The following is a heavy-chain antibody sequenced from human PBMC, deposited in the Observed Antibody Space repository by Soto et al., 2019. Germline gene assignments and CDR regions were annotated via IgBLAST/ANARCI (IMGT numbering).Heavy chain of an antibody. D-gene: IGHD5-12*01. CDR3: AILGGRAYSSYDYNYYFDY. CDR2: IYHSGST. J-gene: IGHJ4*02. Sequence: QVQLQESGPGLVKPSGTLSLTCAVSGGSISSSNWWSWVRQPPGKGLEWIGEIYHSGSTNYNPSXXARVTIAADPXXIXFXXKLRSVPAADTAVYYCAILGGRAYSSYDYNYYFDYWGQRTLVTVSS. V-gene: IGHV4-4*02. CDR1: GGSISSSNW.